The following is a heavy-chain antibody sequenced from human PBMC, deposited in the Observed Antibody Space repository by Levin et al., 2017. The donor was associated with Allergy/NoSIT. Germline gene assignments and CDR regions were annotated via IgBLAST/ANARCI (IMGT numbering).Heavy chain of an antibody. V-gene: IGHV3-23*01. Sequence: VGSLRLSCAVSGFTISEYAMAWVRQAPGKGLEWVSVITGGGFNTYYGDSVKGRFTVSRDDSKDTLYLELNSLGGEDTAVYYCAKKQGGTSGFSFDVWGQGTMVTVSS. J-gene: IGHJ3*01. CDR3: AKKQGGTSGFSFDV. CDR2: ITGGGFNT. D-gene: IGHD1-1*01. CDR1: GFTISEYA.